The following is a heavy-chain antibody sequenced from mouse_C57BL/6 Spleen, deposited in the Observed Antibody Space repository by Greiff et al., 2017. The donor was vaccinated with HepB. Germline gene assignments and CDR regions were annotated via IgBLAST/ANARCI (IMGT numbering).Heavy chain of an antibody. CDR3: ARELGGWYFDV. D-gene: IGHD4-1*01. V-gene: IGHV1-26*01. CDR2: INPNNGGT. CDR1: GYTFTDYY. J-gene: IGHJ1*03. Sequence: EVQLQQSGPGLVQPGASVKISCTASGYTFTDYYMNWVRQSPGKSLEWLGDINPNNGGTSYNQKFNSKATLTVDQSSSTAYMELRGLTSEDSAVYYCARELGGWYFDVWGTGTTVTVSS.